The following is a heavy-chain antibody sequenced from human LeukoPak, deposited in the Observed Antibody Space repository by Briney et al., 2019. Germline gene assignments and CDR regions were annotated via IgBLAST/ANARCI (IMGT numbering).Heavy chain of an antibody. D-gene: IGHD3-10*01. J-gene: IGHJ6*03. CDR1: GFTFSSYG. CDR2: IRYDGSNK. CDR3: AKAAVVRDLYYYYYMDV. V-gene: IGHV3-30*02. Sequence: GGSLRLSCAASGFTFSSYGMHWVRQAPGKGLEWVAFIRYDGSNKYYADSVKGRFTISRDNSKNTLYLQMNSLRAEDTAVYYCAKAAVVRDLYYYYYMDVWGKGTTVTVSS.